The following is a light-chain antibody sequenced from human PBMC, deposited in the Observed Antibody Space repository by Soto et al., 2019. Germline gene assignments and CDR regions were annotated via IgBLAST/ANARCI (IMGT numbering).Light chain of an antibody. Sequence: EVVMPQSPATLSVSPGERATISCRASQSVRSNVAWYKQKPGQAPRLLIYGASTRATGIPARCSGRWAGTEVTRTISSLQSEDFAVYYCQQYNNWPRTFGQGTKVEIK. CDR2: GAS. CDR3: QQYNNWPRT. J-gene: IGKJ1*01. V-gene: IGKV3-15*01. CDR1: QSVRSN.